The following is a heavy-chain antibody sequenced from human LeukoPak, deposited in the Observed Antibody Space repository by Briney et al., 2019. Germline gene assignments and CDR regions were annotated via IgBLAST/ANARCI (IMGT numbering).Heavy chain of an antibody. D-gene: IGHD6-19*01. J-gene: IGHJ6*03. CDR2: ISSRSTNI. CDR3: ARDAQWLVPEGYFYYMDV. V-gene: IGHV3-21*01. Sequence: KSGGSLRLSCAGSGFTFSRYSMNWFREAPGKGLEGVSSISSRSTNIFYADSVKGRFTISRDNAKNSLYLQMNSLGAEDTAVYYCARDAQWLVPEGYFYYMDVWAKGPRSPSP. CDR1: GFTFSRYS.